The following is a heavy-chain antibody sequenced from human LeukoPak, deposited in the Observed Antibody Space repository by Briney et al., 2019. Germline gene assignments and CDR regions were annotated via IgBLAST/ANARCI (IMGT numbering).Heavy chain of an antibody. CDR3: TKDQGYFDWLSLLDY. CDR1: GFTFSSYG. D-gene: IGHD3-9*01. J-gene: IGHJ4*02. Sequence: GGSLRLSCAASGFTFSSYGVHWVRQAPGKGLEWVAVISYDGSNKYYADSVKGRFTISRDNSKNTLYLQMNSLRAEDTAVYYCTKDQGYFDWLSLLDYWGQGTLVTVSS. CDR2: ISYDGSNK. V-gene: IGHV3-30*18.